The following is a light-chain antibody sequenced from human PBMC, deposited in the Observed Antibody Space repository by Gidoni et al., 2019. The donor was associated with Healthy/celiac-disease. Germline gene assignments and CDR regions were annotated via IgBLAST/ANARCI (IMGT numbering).Light chain of an antibody. Sequence: DIQMTQSPPSLSASVGDSVTITCRASQSISSYLNWYQQKPGKAPKLLIYAASSLQSGVPSRFSGSGSGTDFTLTISSLQPEDFATYYCQQSYSTPWTFGQGTKVEIK. CDR2: AAS. J-gene: IGKJ1*01. CDR3: QQSYSTPWT. CDR1: QSISSY. V-gene: IGKV1-39*01.